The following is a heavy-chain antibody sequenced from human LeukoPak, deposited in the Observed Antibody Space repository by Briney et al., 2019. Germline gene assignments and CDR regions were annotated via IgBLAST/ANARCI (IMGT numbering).Heavy chain of an antibody. CDR1: GGSFSGYY. D-gene: IGHD3-16*01. Sequence: SETLSLTCAVYGGSFSGYYWSWIRQPPGKGLEWIGEINHSGSTNYNPSLKSRVTISVDTSKNQFSLKLSSVTTADTAVYYCARAPRGAYFDYWGQGTLVTVSS. CDR2: INHSGST. J-gene: IGHJ4*02. V-gene: IGHV4-34*01. CDR3: ARAPRGAYFDY.